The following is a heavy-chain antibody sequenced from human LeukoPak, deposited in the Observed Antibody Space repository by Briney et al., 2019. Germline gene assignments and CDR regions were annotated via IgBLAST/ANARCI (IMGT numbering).Heavy chain of an antibody. CDR1: GGTFSSYA. CDR2: IIPILGIA. CDR3: VRGGVPPHYCSSTSCQNWFDP. J-gene: IGHJ5*02. Sequence: ASVKVSCKASGGTFSSYAISWVRQSPGQGLEWMGSIIPILGIANYAQKFQGRVTITADKSTSTAYMELSSLRSEDTAVYYCVRGGVPPHYCSSTSCQNWFDPWGQGTLVTVSS. D-gene: IGHD2-2*01. V-gene: IGHV1-69*04.